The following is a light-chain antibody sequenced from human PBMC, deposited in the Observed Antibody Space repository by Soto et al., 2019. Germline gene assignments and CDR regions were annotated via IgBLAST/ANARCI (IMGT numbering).Light chain of an antibody. CDR3: QQRGNWIT. Sequence: IVLTQSVATVSLSPGERATLSCRASQSVSSYLAWYQQKPGKAPRLLIYDASNTATGIPARFSGGGSGTDFTLTISSLEPEDFAVYYCQQRGNWITFGQGTRLEI. J-gene: IGKJ5*01. CDR1: QSVSSY. V-gene: IGKV3-11*01. CDR2: DAS.